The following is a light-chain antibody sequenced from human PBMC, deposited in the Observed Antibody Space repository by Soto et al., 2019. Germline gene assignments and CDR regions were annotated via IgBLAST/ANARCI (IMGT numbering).Light chain of an antibody. J-gene: IGLJ2*01. Sequence: QSVLTQPASVPGSPGQSITISCTGTSSDVGSYNLVSWYQQHPGKAPKLMIYEVSKRPSGVSNRFSGSKSGNTASLTISGLQAEDEADYYCCSYAGSVVFGGGTKLTVL. CDR1: SSDVGSYNL. V-gene: IGLV2-23*02. CDR3: CSYAGSVV. CDR2: EVS.